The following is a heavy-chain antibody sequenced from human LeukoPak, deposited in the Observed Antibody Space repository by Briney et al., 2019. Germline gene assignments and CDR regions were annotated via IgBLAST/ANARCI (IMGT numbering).Heavy chain of an antibody. J-gene: IGHJ4*02. D-gene: IGHD4-17*01. CDR3: ARAQTYGDSRLLLDY. Sequence: GGSLRLSCAASGFTFGNYGMSWVRQAPGKGLEWVSGINWNGGSTGYADSVEGRFTIFRDNAKNSQYLQMNSLRVEDMALYYCARAQTYGDSRLLLDYWGQGTLVTVSS. V-gene: IGHV3-20*04. CDR2: INWNGGST. CDR1: GFTFGNYG.